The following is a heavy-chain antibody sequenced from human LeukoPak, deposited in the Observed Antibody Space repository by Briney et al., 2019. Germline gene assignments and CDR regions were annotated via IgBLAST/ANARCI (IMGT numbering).Heavy chain of an antibody. CDR1: GGSLSSGSYY. J-gene: IGHJ4*02. CDR3: ARDYGDYGNDY. CDR2: IYYRGST. V-gene: IGHV4-61*01. D-gene: IGHD4-17*01. Sequence: SETLSLTCTVSGGSLSSGSYYWSWIRQPPGKGLEWIGYIYYRGSTNYNPSLKSRVTISVDTSKNQFSLKLSSVTAADTAIYYCARDYGDYGNDYWGQGILVTVSS.